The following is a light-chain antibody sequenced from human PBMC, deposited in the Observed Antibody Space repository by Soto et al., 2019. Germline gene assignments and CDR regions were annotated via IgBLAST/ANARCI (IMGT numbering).Light chain of an antibody. Sequence: EIVLTQSPGTLSLSPGERATLSCRASQSVSSSYLAWYQQKPGQAPRLLIYGASSRATGIPDRFSGSGYGTDFTLTINSLRSEDVAVYYCQQFHRWPVTFGGGTKVDIK. J-gene: IGKJ4*01. CDR2: GAS. CDR1: QSVSSSY. CDR3: QQFHRWPVT. V-gene: IGKV3-20*01.